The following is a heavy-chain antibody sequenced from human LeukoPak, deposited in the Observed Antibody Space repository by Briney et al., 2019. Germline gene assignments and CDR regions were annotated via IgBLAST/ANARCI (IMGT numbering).Heavy chain of an antibody. CDR3: VRAYCSGGSCYPFDY. Sequence: PGGSLRLSCAASGFSFSRFWMTWVRQAPGKGLEWVASIKEDGSETSYVDSVKGRFTISRDTAKNSLYLQMNSLRAEDTAVYYCVRAYCSGGSCYPFDYWGQGTLVTVSS. V-gene: IGHV3-7*02. J-gene: IGHJ4*02. CDR1: GFSFSRFW. CDR2: IKEDGSET. D-gene: IGHD2-15*01.